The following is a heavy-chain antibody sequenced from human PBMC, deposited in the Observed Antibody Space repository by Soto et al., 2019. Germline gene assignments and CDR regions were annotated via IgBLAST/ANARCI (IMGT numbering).Heavy chain of an antibody. D-gene: IGHD6-6*01. CDR3: ARPSRQYSFSSGGYYYHYYGTHV. CDR2: IDPSDSYT. Sequence: GESLKISCKGSGYSFTSYWISWVRHMPGKGLEWMGRIDPSDSYTNYSPSFQGHVTISADKSISTAYLQWSSLKASDTAMYYCARPSRQYSFSSGGYYYHYYGTHVCGQGTTVTGSS. J-gene: IGHJ6*02. V-gene: IGHV5-10-1*01. CDR1: GYSFTSYW.